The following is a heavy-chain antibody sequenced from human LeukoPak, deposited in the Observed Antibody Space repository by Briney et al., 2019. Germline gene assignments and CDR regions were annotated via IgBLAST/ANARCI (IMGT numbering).Heavy chain of an antibody. CDR1: GGSFSGYY. Sequence: SETLSLTCAVYGGSFSGYYWSWIRQPPGKGLEWIGEINHSGSTNYNPSLKSRVTISVDTSKNQFSLKLSSVTAADTAVYYCARLWFGELFLGFDYWGQGTLVTVSS. CDR2: INHSGST. V-gene: IGHV4-34*01. D-gene: IGHD3-10*01. CDR3: ARLWFGELFLGFDY. J-gene: IGHJ4*02.